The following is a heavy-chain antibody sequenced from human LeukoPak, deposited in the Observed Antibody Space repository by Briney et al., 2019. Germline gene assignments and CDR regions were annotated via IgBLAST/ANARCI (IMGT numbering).Heavy chain of an antibody. J-gene: IGHJ4*02. V-gene: IGHV1-24*01. CDR2: FDPEDGET. Sequence: ASVKVSCKVSGYTLTELSMHWVRQAPGKGLEWMGGFDPEDGETIYAQKFQGRVTMTEDTSTDTAYMELSSLRSEDTAVYYCATEEVDDFWSGPSGFDYWGQGTLVTVSS. CDR1: GYTLTELS. D-gene: IGHD3-3*01. CDR3: ATEEVDDFWSGPSGFDY.